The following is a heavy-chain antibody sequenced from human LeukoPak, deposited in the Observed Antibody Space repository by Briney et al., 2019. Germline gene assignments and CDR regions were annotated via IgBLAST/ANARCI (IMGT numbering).Heavy chain of an antibody. V-gene: IGHV1-18*01. J-gene: IGHJ6*02. CDR2: ISAYNGNT. CDR1: GYTFTSYG. D-gene: IGHD6-13*01. CDR3: AKGGYSSSSFPYYYYGMDV. Sequence: ASVKVSCKASGYTFTSYGISWVRQAPGQGLEWMGWISAYNGNTNYAQKLQGRVTMTTDTSTSTAYMELRSLRSDDTAVYYCAKGGYSSSSFPYYYYGMDVWGQGTTVTVSS.